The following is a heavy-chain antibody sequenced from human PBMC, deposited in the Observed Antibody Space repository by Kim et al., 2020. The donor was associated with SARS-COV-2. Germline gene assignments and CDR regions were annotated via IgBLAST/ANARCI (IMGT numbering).Heavy chain of an antibody. J-gene: IGHJ6*02. Sequence: GGSLRLSCAASGFTFSNAWMSWVRQAPGKGLEWVGRIKSKTDGGTTDYAAPVKGRFTISRDDSKNTLYLQMNSLKTEDTAVYYCTTEGDYERYYYGMDVWGQGTTVTVFS. CDR1: GFTFSNAW. D-gene: IGHD4-17*01. V-gene: IGHV3-15*01. CDR2: IKSKTDGGTT. CDR3: TTEGDYERYYYGMDV.